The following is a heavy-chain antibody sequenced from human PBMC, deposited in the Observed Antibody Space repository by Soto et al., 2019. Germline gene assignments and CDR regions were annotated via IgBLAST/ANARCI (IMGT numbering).Heavy chain of an antibody. Sequence: GGSLRLSCAASGFTFSSYAMHWVRQAPGKGLEYVSAISSNGGSTYYANSVKGRFTISRDNSKNTLYLQMGSLRAEDMAVYYCARGPYYYGSGRIFDYWGQGTLVTVS. CDR1: GFTFSSYA. CDR2: ISSNGGST. V-gene: IGHV3-64*01. D-gene: IGHD3-10*01. CDR3: ARGPYYYGSGRIFDY. J-gene: IGHJ4*02.